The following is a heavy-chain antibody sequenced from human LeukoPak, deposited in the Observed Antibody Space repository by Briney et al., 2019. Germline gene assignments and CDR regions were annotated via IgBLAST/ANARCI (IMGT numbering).Heavy chain of an antibody. CDR1: GYTFYAYF. CDR2: INPNSGGI. D-gene: IGHD6-13*01. J-gene: IGHJ5*01. Sequence: ASVKVSCKPSGYTFYAYFMHWVRQAPGQGLEWMGWINPNSGGINYAQKFQGRVTMTRDTSISTAYMELSRLRSDDTAVYYCARIPGYSSSWFDYWGQGTLVTVSS. CDR3: ARIPGYSSSWFDY. V-gene: IGHV1-2*02.